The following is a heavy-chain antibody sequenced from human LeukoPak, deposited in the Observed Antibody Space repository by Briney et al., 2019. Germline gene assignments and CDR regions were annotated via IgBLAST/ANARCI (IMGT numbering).Heavy chain of an antibody. Sequence: PPETLSLTCTVSGGSISSYYWSWIRQPPGKGLEWIGYIYYSGSTNYNPSLKSRVTISVDTSKNQFSLKLSSVTAADTAVYYCAREPGTGYSYGSFDYWGQGTLVTVSS. CDR3: AREPGTGYSYGSFDY. J-gene: IGHJ4*02. CDR2: IYYSGST. D-gene: IGHD5-18*01. V-gene: IGHV4-59*01. CDR1: GGSISSYY.